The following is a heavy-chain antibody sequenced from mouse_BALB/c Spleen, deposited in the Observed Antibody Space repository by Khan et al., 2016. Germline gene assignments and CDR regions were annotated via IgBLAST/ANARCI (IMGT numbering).Heavy chain of an antibody. V-gene: IGHV6-6*02. J-gene: IGHJ2*01. CDR3: TRRLGSHFDY. CDR2: IRLKSNNYAT. CDR1: GFTFSNYW. Sequence: EVKLEESGGGLVQPGGSMKLSCVASGFTFSNYWMNWVRQSPEKGLEWVAEIRLKSNNYATHYAESVKGRFTISRDDSKSIVYLQMNNLRADDTGIYYCTRRLGSHFDYGGQGTTLAVSS. D-gene: IGHD4-1*01.